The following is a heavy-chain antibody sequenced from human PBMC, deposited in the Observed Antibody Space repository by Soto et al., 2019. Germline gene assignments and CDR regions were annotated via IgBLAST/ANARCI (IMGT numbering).Heavy chain of an antibody. CDR1: GYTFTTYR. V-gene: IGHV1-18*01. CDR2: ISAHNGNT. D-gene: IGHD1-1*01. CDR3: ARGRYGDY. J-gene: IGHJ4*02. Sequence: QVHLVQSGAEVKRPGASVKVSCKGSGYTFTTYRITWVRQAPGQGLEWVGWISAHNGNTNYAQKLQGRVTVTRDTSTSTAYMELRSLRSDDTAVYYCARGRYGDYWGQGALVTVSS.